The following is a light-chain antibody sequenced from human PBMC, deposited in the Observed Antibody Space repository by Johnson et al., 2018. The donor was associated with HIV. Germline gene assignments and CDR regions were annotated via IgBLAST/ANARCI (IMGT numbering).Light chain of an antibody. V-gene: IGLV1-51*01. CDR1: SSNIGNNY. CDR2: DNN. CDR3: GTWAGSLSAYD. Sequence: QSVLTQPPSVSAAPGQKVTISCSGSSSNIGNNYVSWYQQLPGTAPKLLIYDNNKRPSGIPDRFSGSKSGTSATLGITGLQTGDEADYYCGTWAGSLSAYDCGTGTKVTVL. J-gene: IGLJ1*01.